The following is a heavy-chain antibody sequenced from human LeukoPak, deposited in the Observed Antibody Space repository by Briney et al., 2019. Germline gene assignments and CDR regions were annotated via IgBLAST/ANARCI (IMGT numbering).Heavy chain of an antibody. J-gene: IGHJ4*02. D-gene: IGHD2-2*01. Sequence: GGSLRLSCAAPGFTFSSYAMSWVRQAPGKGLEWVSAISGSGGSTYYADSVKGRFTISRDNSKNTLYLQMNSLRAEDTAVYYCAKALGYCSSTRCYLDYWGQGTLVTVSS. CDR3: AKALGYCSSTRCYLDY. V-gene: IGHV3-23*01. CDR2: ISGSGGST. CDR1: GFTFSSYA.